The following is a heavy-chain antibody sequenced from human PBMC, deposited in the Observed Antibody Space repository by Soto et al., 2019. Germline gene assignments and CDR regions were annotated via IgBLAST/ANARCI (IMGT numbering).Heavy chain of an antibody. Sequence: QITLKESGPTLVKPTQTLTLTCTFSGFSLSTSGVGVGWIRQPPGKALEWLALIYWDDDKRYSPSLKSRLTITRDTSKTQVVLTMTNMDPVDTATYYCAHGGVLLRFGELFIFGDAFEIWGQGTMVTVSS. V-gene: IGHV2-5*02. CDR1: GFSLSTSGVG. J-gene: IGHJ3*02. CDR2: IYWDDDK. CDR3: AHGGVLLRFGELFIFGDAFEI. D-gene: IGHD3-10*01.